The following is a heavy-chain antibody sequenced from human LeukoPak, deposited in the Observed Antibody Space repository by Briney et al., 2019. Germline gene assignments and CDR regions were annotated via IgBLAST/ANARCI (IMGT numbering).Heavy chain of an antibody. V-gene: IGHV3-23*01. D-gene: IGHD4-17*01. J-gene: IGHJ4*02. CDR2: IIGSGGSK. CDR1: GLTFSRHA. Sequence: GGSLRLSCAASGLTFSRHAIGWVRQAPGKGLEGVSSIIGSGGSKYYADSVKGRFTIYRDNAKNTLYLQLKSLRAEDPAVYYCAKDYGDLKEDFWGQGTLVTVSS. CDR3: AKDYGDLKEDF.